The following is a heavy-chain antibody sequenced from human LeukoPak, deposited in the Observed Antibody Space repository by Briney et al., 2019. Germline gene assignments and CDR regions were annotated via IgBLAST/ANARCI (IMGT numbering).Heavy chain of an antibody. Sequence: SETLSLTCTVSGGSISSSSYYWGWIRQPPGKGLEWIGSIYYSGSTYYNPSLKSRVTISVDTSKNQFSLKLSSVTAADTAVYYCARDRITMVRGVTPPDYWGQGTLVTVSS. J-gene: IGHJ4*02. V-gene: IGHV4-39*07. CDR1: GGSISSSSYY. CDR3: ARDRITMVRGVTPPDY. D-gene: IGHD3-10*01. CDR2: IYYSGST.